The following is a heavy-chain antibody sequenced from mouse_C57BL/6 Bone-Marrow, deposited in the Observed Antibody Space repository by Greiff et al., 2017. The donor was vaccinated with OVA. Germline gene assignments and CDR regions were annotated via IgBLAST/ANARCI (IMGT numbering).Heavy chain of an antibody. CDR1: GIDFSRYW. CDR2: INPDSSTI. CDR3: AREDYYGVDWYFDV. Sequence: EVQLLESGGGLVQPGGSLKLSCAASGIDFSRYWMSWVRRAPGKGLEWIGEINPDSSTINYAPSLKDKFIISRDNAKNTLYLQMSKVRSEDTALYYCAREDYYGVDWYFDVWGTGTTVTVSS. V-gene: IGHV4-1*01. J-gene: IGHJ1*03. D-gene: IGHD1-1*01.